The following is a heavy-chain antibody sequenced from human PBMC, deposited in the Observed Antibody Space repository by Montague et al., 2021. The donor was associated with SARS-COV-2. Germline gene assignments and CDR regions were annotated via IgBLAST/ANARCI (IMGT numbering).Heavy chain of an antibody. J-gene: IGHJ3*01. V-gene: IGHV4-39*02. Sequence: SETLSLTCAVYGGSITNNIDYWAWIRQPPGKGLEWIGSIYYTGNTYYXPSLKSRVTISVVTSKNHFTLKLSSVTAAETAVYYCARLKRYFDSSGSPSAFDFWGQGTKVTVSS. CDR1: GGSITNNIDY. D-gene: IGHD3-22*01. CDR3: ARLKRYFDSSGSPSAFDF. CDR2: IYYTGNT.